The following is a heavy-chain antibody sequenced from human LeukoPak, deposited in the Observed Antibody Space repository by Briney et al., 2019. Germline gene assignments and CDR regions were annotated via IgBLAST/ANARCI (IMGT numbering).Heavy chain of an antibody. D-gene: IGHD3-3*01. CDR1: GFTFSSYG. V-gene: IGHV3-33*01. J-gene: IGHJ6*03. CDR3: ATNGVLRYLEWLLNYYMAV. CDR2: IWYDGSNK. Sequence: HPGRSLRLSCAASGFTFSSYGMHWVRQAPGKGLEWVAVIWYDGSNKYYADSVKGRFTISRDNSRNTLYLQMNSLRAEDTAVYYCATNGVLRYLEWLLNYYMAVWGKGTTVTVSS.